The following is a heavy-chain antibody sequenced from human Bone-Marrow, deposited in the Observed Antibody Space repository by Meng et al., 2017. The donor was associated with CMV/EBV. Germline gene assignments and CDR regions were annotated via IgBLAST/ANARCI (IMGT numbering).Heavy chain of an antibody. CDR2: IRYDGSNK. CDR3: AKEATPGYYYYGMDV. D-gene: IGHD7-27*01. Sequence: GESLKISCTASGFTFGDYAMSWVRQAPGKGLEWVAFIRYDGSNKYYADSVKGRFTISRDNSKNTLYLQMNSLRAEDTAVYYCAKEATPGYYYYGMDVWGQGTTVTVSS. V-gene: IGHV3-30*02. CDR1: GFTFGDYA. J-gene: IGHJ6*02.